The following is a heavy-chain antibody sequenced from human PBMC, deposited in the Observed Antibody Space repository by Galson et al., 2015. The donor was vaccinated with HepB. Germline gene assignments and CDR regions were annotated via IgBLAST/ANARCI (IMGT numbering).Heavy chain of an antibody. D-gene: IGHD4-17*01. CDR3: ARVADSDYGDHSHFDY. CDR2: ISSSAIYT. V-gene: IGHV3-11*06. CDR1: GFTFSGYY. Sequence: SLRLSCAASGFTFSGYYMSWIRQAPGKGLEWLSYISSSAIYTNYADSVKGRFTISRDNVKNSMYLQMNSLRAEDTAVYYCARVADSDYGDHSHFDYWGQGTLVTVSS. J-gene: IGHJ4*02.